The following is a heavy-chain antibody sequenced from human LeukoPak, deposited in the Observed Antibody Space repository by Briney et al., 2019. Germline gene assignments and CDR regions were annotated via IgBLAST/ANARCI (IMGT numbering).Heavy chain of an antibody. CDR1: GFSFSTYG. J-gene: IGHJ4*02. V-gene: IGHV3-30*02. CDR3: AKGAFDY. Sequence: GGSLRLSCVASGFSFSTYGMHWVRQAPGKGLEWVAFIRYDGSNKYYADSVKGRFTISRDNSKNTLYLQMNSLRAEDTAVYYCAKGAFDYWGQGTLVTVSS. CDR2: IRYDGSNK.